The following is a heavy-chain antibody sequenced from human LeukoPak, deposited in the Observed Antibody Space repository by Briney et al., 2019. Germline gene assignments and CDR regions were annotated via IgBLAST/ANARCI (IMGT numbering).Heavy chain of an antibody. CDR1: GFTFSDYY. CDR3: ARDHESSGYYYGYYFDY. D-gene: IGHD3-22*01. J-gene: IGHJ4*02. CDR2: ISRSGNTI. Sequence: GGSLRLSCAASGFTFSDYYMNWIRQAPGKGLEWVSYISRSGNTIYYADSVKGRFTISRDNAKNSLYLQMNSLRAEDTAVYYCARDHESSGYYYGYYFDYWGQGTLVTVSS. V-gene: IGHV3-11*01.